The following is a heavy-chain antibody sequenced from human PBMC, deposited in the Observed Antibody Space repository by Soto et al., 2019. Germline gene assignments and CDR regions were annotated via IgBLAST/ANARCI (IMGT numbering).Heavy chain of an antibody. Sequence: QVQLVQSGAEVKKPGASVKVSCKASGYTFTSYDINWVRQATGQGLEWMGWMNPNSGNTGYAQKFQGRVTMTRNTSIRTAYMELSSLRSEDTAVYYCARGLGRYCGGDCRGMDVWGQGTTVTVSS. J-gene: IGHJ6*02. CDR3: ARGLGRYCGGDCRGMDV. CDR1: GYTFTSYD. D-gene: IGHD2-21*02. CDR2: MNPNSGNT. V-gene: IGHV1-8*01.